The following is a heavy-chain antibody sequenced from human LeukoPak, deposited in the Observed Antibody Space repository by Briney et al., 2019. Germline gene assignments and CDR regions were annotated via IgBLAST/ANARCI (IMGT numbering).Heavy chain of an antibody. V-gene: IGHV4-34*01. D-gene: IGHD3-22*01. CDR3: ASFRGELEITMIVVAVDY. J-gene: IGHJ4*02. CDR1: GGSFSGYF. Sequence: SETLSLTCVVYGGSFSGYFWSWIRQPPGKGLEWIGEITPSGSTNYSPSLKSRVSISIDTSKNQISLKLSSVTAADTAVYYCASFRGELEITMIVVAVDYWGQGTLVTVSS. CDR2: ITPSGST.